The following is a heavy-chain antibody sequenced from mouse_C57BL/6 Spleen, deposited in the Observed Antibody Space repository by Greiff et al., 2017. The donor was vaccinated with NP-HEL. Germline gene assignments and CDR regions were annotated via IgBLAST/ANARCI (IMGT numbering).Heavy chain of an antibody. CDR3: ARDLPHYYSSRSFAY. CDR1: GYTFTSYW. D-gene: IGHD1-1*01. V-gene: IGHV1-53*01. CDR2: INPSNGGT. Sequence: QVQLQQPGTELVKPGASVKLSCKASGYTFTSYWMHWVKQRPGQGLEWIGNINPSNGGTNYIEKFKSKATLTVDKSSSTAYMQLSSLTSEDSAVYYCARDLPHYYSSRSFAYWGQGTLVTVSA. J-gene: IGHJ3*01.